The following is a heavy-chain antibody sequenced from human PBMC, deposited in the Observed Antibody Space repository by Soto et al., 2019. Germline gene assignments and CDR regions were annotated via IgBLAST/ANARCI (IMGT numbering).Heavy chain of an antibody. CDR3: ARNRGVYYGSGSYYYYGMDV. CDR1: GGSFSGYY. J-gene: IGHJ6*02. V-gene: IGHV4-34*01. Sequence: SETLSLTCAVYGGSFSGYYLSWIRQPPGKGLEWIGEINHSGSTNYNPSLKSRVTISVDTSKNQFSLKLSSVTAADTAVYYCARNRGVYYGSGSYYYYGMDVWGQGTTVTVSS. CDR2: INHSGST. D-gene: IGHD3-10*01.